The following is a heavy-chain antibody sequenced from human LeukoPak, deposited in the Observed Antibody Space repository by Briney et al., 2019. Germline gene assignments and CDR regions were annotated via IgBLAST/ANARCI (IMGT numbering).Heavy chain of an antibody. CDR2: INPNSGDT. CDR1: GYTFTAYY. Sequence: GASVKVSCKPSGYTFTAYYMHWVRQAPGQGLEWMGWINPNSGDTNYAEKFQGRVTLTRDTSTTTAYMELSRLRSDDTAVYYCARDGNFDYWGQGTLVTVSS. J-gene: IGHJ4*02. CDR3: ARDGNFDY. V-gene: IGHV1-2*02.